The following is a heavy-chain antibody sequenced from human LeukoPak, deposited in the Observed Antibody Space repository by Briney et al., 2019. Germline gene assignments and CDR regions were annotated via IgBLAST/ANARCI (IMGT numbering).Heavy chain of an antibody. D-gene: IGHD2-2*02. Sequence: GRSLRLSCAASGFTFDDYAMHWVRHAPGKGLEWVSGISWNSGSIGYADSVKGRFTISRDNAKNSLYLQMNSLRAEDTALYYCAKDLAPFIVVVPAAIPPYYYGMDVWGQGTTVTVSS. J-gene: IGHJ6*02. CDR3: AKDLAPFIVVVPAAIPPYYYGMDV. CDR1: GFTFDDYA. V-gene: IGHV3-9*01. CDR2: ISWNSGSI.